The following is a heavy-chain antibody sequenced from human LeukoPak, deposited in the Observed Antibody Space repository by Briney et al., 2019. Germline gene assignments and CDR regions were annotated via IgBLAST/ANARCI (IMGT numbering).Heavy chain of an antibody. CDR2: IADDGSNK. CDR1: GFTFSSYA. Sequence: GGSLRLSCAASGFTFSSYAMHWVRQAPGKGLEWVAVIADDGSNKYYADSVKGRFTISRDNSNNTLYLQMNSLRVEDTAVYYCARVDDLDAFDTWGQGTLVTVPS. D-gene: IGHD2-2*03. V-gene: IGHV3-30*04. J-gene: IGHJ3*02. CDR3: ARVDDLDAFDT.